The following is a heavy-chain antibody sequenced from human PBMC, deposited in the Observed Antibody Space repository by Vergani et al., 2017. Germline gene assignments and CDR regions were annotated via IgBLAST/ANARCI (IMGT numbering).Heavy chain of an antibody. D-gene: IGHD3-10*01. V-gene: IGHV3-23*01. CDR1: GFTFDTYT. J-gene: IGHJ1*01. CDR2: ISSGGGDI. CDR3: TTAWVLYYLHGEYFQY. Sequence: EVQLLESGGGLVQPGGSRRLSCAGAGFTFDTYTMAYVRQAPGKGLEGVATISSGGGDIFYADSVKGRFTISRDNSKNTLFLQMNSLKDEDTAVYYCTTAWVLYYLHGEYFQYWGRGTLVSVSS.